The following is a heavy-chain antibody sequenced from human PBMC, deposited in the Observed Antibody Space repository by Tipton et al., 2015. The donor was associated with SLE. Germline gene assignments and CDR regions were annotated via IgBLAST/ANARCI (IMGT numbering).Heavy chain of an antibody. D-gene: IGHD4-23*01. CDR2: IYYSGST. CDR3: AREGGRNSDWFDP. V-gene: IGHV4-59*12. Sequence: TLSLTCTVSGGSISSYYWSWIRQPPGKGLEWIGSIYYSGSTYYNPSLKSRVTISVDTSKNQFSLKLSSVTAADTAVYYCAREGGRNSDWFDPWGQGTLVTVSS. CDR1: GGSISSYY. J-gene: IGHJ5*02.